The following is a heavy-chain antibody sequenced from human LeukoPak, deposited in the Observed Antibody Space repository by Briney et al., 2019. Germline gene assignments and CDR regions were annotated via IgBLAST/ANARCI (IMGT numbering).Heavy chain of an antibody. D-gene: IGHD3-3*02. J-gene: IGHJ3*02. CDR2: ISAYNGNT. Sequence: ASVKVSCKASGYIFTSNVINWVRQAPGQGLEWMGWISAYNGNTHYAQNLQGRVTMTTDTSTSTAYMELRSLRSDDTAVYYCAAARIFGVVDAFDIWGQGTMVTVSS. CDR3: AAARIFGVVDAFDI. V-gene: IGHV1-18*01. CDR1: GYIFTSNV.